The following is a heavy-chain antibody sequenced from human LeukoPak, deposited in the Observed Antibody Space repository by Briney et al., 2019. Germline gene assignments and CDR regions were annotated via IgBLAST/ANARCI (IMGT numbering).Heavy chain of an antibody. J-gene: IGHJ3*02. Sequence: SETLSLTCTVSGVSISSHYWSWIRQPPGKGLEWIGYIYYSGSTNYNPSLKSRVTISVDTSKNQFSLKLSSVTAADTAVYYCARDRGSYGAFDIWGQGTMVTVSS. CDR1: GVSISSHY. CDR3: ARDRGSYGAFDI. CDR2: IYYSGST. V-gene: IGHV4-59*11. D-gene: IGHD1-26*01.